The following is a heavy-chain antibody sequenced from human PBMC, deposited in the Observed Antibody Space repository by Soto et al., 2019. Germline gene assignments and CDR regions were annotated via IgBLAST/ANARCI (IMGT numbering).Heavy chain of an antibody. J-gene: IGHJ6*01. CDR1: GVTFSKYA. Sequence: ASVKVSCKASGVTFSKYAISWVRQAPGQGLEWMGGIIPFFQTPNYAQKYQGRVTITADESTTTAHMEMRSLRYEDTAVYYCARSRAAAPPRVGMDVWGQGTTVTVSS. CDR3: ARSRAAAPPRVGMDV. D-gene: IGHD6-13*01. CDR2: IIPFFQTP. V-gene: IGHV1-69*13.